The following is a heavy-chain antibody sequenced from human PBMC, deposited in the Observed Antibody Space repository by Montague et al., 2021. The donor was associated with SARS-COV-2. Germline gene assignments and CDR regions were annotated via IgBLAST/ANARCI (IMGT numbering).Heavy chain of an antibody. CDR1: SGSFSDYY. CDR3: ARGQVTISGVLIFIPAAGPLDV. D-gene: IGHD3-3*01. J-gene: IGHJ3*01. V-gene: IGHV4-34*01. Sequence: SETLSLTCAVYSGSFSDYYWTWVRQPPGKGLEWIGEINHTGSASYNPSLKSRVTLSKDTSKNQSSLKLQSLTAADTAVYYCARGQVTISGVLIFIPAAGPLDVWGQGTLVTVPS. CDR2: INHTGSA.